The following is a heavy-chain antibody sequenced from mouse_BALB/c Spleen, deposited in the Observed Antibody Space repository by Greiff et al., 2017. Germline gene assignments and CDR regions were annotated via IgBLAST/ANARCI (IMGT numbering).Heavy chain of an antibody. D-gene: IGHD1-1*01. V-gene: IGHV14-1*02. Sequence: VQLQQSGAELVRPGALVKLSCTASGFNIKDYYMHWVKQRPEQGLEWIGWIDPENGNTIYDPKFQGKASITADTSSNTAYLQLSSLTSEDTAVYDCARSYYYGSSYYFDYWGQGTTLTVSS. CDR2: IDPENGNT. J-gene: IGHJ2*01. CDR3: ARSYYYGSSYYFDY. CDR1: GFNIKDYY.